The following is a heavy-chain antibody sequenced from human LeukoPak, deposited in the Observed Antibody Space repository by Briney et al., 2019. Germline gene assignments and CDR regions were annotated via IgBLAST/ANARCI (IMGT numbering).Heavy chain of an antibody. D-gene: IGHD3-10*01. Sequence: GASVKVSCKASGGTFSSYAISWVRQAPGQGLEWMGGIIPIFGTANYAQKFQGRVTITADESTSTAYMELSSLRSEDTAVYYCAREGYYGSGRFFDYWGQGTLVTVSS. V-gene: IGHV1-69*13. CDR1: GGTFSSYA. CDR3: AREGYYGSGRFFDY. J-gene: IGHJ4*02. CDR2: IIPIFGTA.